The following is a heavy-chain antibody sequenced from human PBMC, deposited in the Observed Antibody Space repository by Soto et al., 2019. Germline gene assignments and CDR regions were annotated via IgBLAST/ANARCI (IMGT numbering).Heavy chain of an antibody. J-gene: IGHJ5*02. V-gene: IGHV3-23*01. Sequence: GGSLRLSCAASGFIFTTYTMNWVRQAPGKGLEWVSAIVPGGSAFYANSVRGRFTISRDNSNNMLFLQMSSLRPDDSAIYYCAKDRHPDGIWTSDLWGQGTLVTVSS. CDR2: IVPGGSA. CDR1: GFIFTTYT. CDR3: AKDRHPDGIWTSDL. D-gene: IGHD3-9*01.